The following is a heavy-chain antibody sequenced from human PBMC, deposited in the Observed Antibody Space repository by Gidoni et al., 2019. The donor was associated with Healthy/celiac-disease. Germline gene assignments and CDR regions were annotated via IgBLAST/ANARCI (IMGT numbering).Heavy chain of an antibody. J-gene: IGHJ3*02. D-gene: IGHD2-2*03. CDR2: ISAYNGNT. CDR3: ARDRRLDIVVVPAGQRGAFDI. CDR1: GYTFTSYG. Sequence: QVQLVQSGAEVKKPGASVKVSCKASGYTFTSYGIIWVRQAPGQGLEWMGWISAYNGNTNDAQKLQGRVTMTTDTSTSTAYMELRSLRSDDTAVYYCARDRRLDIVVVPAGQRGAFDIWGQGTMVTVSS. V-gene: IGHV1-18*04.